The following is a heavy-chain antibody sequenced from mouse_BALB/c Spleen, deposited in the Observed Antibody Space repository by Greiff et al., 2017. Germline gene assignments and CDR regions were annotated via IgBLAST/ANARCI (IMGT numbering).Heavy chain of an antibody. D-gene: IGHD2-1*01. J-gene: IGHJ2*01. CDR1: GFTFSSYT. V-gene: IGHV5-12-2*01. Sequence: DVMLVESGGGLVQPGGSLKLSCAASGFTFSSYTMSWVRQTPEKRLEWVAYISNGGGSTYYPDTVKGRFTISRDNAKNTLYLQMSSLKSEDTAMYYCARGGNYYGNYDFDYWGQGTTLTVSS. CDR3: ARGGNYYGNYDFDY. CDR2: ISNGGGST.